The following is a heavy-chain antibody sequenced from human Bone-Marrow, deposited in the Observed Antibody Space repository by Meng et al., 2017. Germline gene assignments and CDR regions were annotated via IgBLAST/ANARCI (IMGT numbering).Heavy chain of an antibody. Sequence: SLKISCAASGFTFDDYAMHWVRQAPGKGLEWVSGISWNSGSIGYADSVKGRFTISRDNAKSSLYLQMNSLRAEDTALYYCAKDTWHYGDYLDAAFDIWGQGTMVTVSS. CDR1: GFTFDDYA. D-gene: IGHD4-17*01. CDR3: AKDTWHYGDYLDAAFDI. J-gene: IGHJ3*02. V-gene: IGHV3-9*01. CDR2: ISWNSGSI.